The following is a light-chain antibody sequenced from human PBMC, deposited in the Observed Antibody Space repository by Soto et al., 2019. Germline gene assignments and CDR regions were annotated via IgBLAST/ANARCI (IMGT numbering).Light chain of an antibody. V-gene: IGKV3-15*01. CDR2: VHP. J-gene: IGKJ2*01. Sequence: EIVMTQSPATLSVSPGERATLSCRASQSVSSNLAWYQQKPGRLPGSSSMVHPPGPLVSQPGSVAVGLGQSSLSPSAACSLKILQFYYCQQYNNWPPYTFGQGTKLEIK. CDR3: QQYNNWPPYT. CDR1: QSVSSN.